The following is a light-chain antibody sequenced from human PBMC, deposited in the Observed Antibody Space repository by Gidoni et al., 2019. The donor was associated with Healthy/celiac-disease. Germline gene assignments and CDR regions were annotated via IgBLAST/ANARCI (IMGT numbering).Light chain of an antibody. CDR3: QQYNNFLT. J-gene: IGKJ4*01. Sequence: EIVMTQSPATLSVSPGERATLSCRASQSVSSNLAWYQQKPGQAPRLLISGASTRATGIPASFSGSGSGTEFTLTISSLQSEDFAVYYCQQYNNFLTFGGGTKVEIK. CDR2: GAS. CDR1: QSVSSN. V-gene: IGKV3-15*01.